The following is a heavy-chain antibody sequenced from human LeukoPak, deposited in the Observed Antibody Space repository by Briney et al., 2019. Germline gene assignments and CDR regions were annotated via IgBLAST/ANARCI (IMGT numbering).Heavy chain of an antibody. CDR3: TRDYYDSSGYYYEGY. CDR2: IRSKAYGGTT. CDR1: GFTFGDYA. V-gene: IGHV3-49*03. D-gene: IGHD3-22*01. Sequence: GGSLRLSCTASGFTFGDYAMSWFRQAPGKGLEWVGFIRSKAYGGTTEYAASVKGRFTISRDDSKSIAYLQMNSLKTEDTAVYYCTRDYYDSSGYYYEGYWGQGTLVTVSS. J-gene: IGHJ4*02.